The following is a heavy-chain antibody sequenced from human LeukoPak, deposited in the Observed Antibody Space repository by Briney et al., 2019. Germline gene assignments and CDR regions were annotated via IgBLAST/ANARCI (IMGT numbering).Heavy chain of an antibody. Sequence: SETLSLTCTVSGGSISSCYWSWICKPPRKGLERIGYIYYCGSTNYNPSLKSRVTMSVDTSKNQFSLTLSSVTAADTAVYYCARTHSSRYNWFDPWGQGTLVTVSS. CDR2: IYYCGST. V-gene: IGHV4-59*12. CDR1: GGSISSCY. J-gene: IGHJ5*02. CDR3: ARTHSSRYNWFDP. D-gene: IGHD6-13*01.